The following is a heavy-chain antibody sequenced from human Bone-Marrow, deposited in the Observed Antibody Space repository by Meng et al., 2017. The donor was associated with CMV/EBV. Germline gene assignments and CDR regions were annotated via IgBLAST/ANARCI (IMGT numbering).Heavy chain of an antibody. V-gene: IGHV2-5*01. CDR2: IYWNNDK. D-gene: IGHD2-2*02. J-gene: IGHJ4*02. CDR1: GFSLSTSAVG. CDR3: VHYTLCTYFDY. Sequence: SGPTLVKPTQTLTLTCSFSGFSLSTSAVGVGWIRQPPGKALECLALIYWNNDKRYSPSLKSRLTITKDTSKNQVVLIMTNIYPVDTATYYCVHYTLCTYFDYWGQGTLVTVSS.